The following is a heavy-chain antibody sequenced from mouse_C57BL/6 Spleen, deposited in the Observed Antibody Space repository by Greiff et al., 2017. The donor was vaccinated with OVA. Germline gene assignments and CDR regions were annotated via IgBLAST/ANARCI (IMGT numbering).Heavy chain of an antibody. D-gene: IGHD1-1*01. CDR1: GFTFSDYY. Sequence: EVKVVESEGGLVQPGSSMKLSCTASGFTFSDYYMAWVRQVPEKGLEWVANINYDGSSTYYLDSLKSRFIISRDNAKNILYLQMSSLKSEDTATYYCARAPFYYGSSYSYFDVWGTGTTVTVSS. V-gene: IGHV5-16*01. J-gene: IGHJ1*03. CDR2: INYDGSST. CDR3: ARAPFYYGSSYSYFDV.